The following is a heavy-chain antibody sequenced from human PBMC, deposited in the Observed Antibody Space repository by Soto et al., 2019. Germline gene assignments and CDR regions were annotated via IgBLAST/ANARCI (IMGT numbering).Heavy chain of an antibody. V-gene: IGHV3-23*01. CDR2: ISGSGGST. Sequence: PGGSLRLSCAASGFTFSSYAMSWVRQAPGKGLEWVSAISGSGGSTYYADSVKGRFTISRDNSKNTLYLQMNRLRAEDTAVYYCLAQRTRRYYFDYWGQGTLVTVSS. J-gene: IGHJ4*02. CDR3: LAQRTRRYYFDY. D-gene: IGHD2-2*01. CDR1: GFTFSSYA.